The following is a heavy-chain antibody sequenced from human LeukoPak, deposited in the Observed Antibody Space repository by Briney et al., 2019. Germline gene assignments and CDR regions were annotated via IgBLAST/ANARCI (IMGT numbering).Heavy chain of an antibody. V-gene: IGHV1-2*02. CDR2: INPNSGGT. D-gene: IGHD2-2*01. CDR3: ARDPTAYCSSTSCYAHYYYYYMDV. J-gene: IGHJ6*03. Sequence: GASVKVSCKASGYTFTGYYMHWVRQAPGQGLEWMGWINPNSGGTNYAQKFQGRDTMTRDTSISTAYMELSRLRSDDTAVYYCARDPTAYCSSTSCYAHYYYYYMDVWGKGTTVTVSS. CDR1: GYTFTGYY.